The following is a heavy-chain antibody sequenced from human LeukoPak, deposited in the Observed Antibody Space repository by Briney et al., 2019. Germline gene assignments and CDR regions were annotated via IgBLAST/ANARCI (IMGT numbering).Heavy chain of an antibody. CDR2: MNTKSGNT. CDR3: RKKYYYDMSRFYGDVADS. D-gene: IGHD3-22*01. Sequence: APLRVSSTASVYTFTSYDINCVRQATGQGVEWMGWMNTKSGNTGYTQKCQGRVTTTRKTSRTTAYMERCRLRSRDRAVYYCRKKYYYDMSRFYGDVADSWGQGTLVTVSS. CDR1: VYTFTSYD. V-gene: IGHV1-8*03. J-gene: IGHJ4*02.